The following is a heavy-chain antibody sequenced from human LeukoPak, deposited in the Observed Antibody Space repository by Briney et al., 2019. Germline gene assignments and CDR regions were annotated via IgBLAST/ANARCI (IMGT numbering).Heavy chain of an antibody. Sequence: GGSLRLSCAASGFTFRSYAMSWVRQAPGKGLEWVSAISGSGANTYYADSVKGRFTISRDNSKNTLHLQMNSLRAEDTAVYYCAKPRDGYNYGAFDYWGQGTLVTVSS. CDR3: AKPRDGYNYGAFDY. D-gene: IGHD5-24*01. V-gene: IGHV3-23*01. CDR2: ISGSGANT. CDR1: GFTFRSYA. J-gene: IGHJ4*02.